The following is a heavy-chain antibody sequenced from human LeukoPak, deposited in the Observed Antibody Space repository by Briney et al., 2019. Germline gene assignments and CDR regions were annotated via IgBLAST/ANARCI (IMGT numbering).Heavy chain of an antibody. Sequence: KPGGSLRLSCAASGFTFSSYSMNWVRQAPGEGLEWVSSISSSSSYIYYADSMKGRFTISRDNAKNSLYLQMNSLRAEDTAVYYCARVSVHGVYYYMDVWGKGTTVTVSS. J-gene: IGHJ6*03. CDR2: ISSSSSYI. CDR1: GFTFSSYS. V-gene: IGHV3-21*01. D-gene: IGHD1-1*01. CDR3: ARVSVHGVYYYMDV.